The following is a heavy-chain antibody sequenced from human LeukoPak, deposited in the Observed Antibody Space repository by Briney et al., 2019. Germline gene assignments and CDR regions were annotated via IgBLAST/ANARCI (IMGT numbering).Heavy chain of an antibody. D-gene: IGHD5-12*01. J-gene: IGHJ4*02. CDR2: ISGSGGST. CDR1: GFTFSSYA. CDR3: AKDSIVATHLFDY. Sequence: GGSLRLSCAASGFTFSSYAMSWVRQAPGKGLEWVSAISGSGGSTYYADSVKGRFTISRDTSKNTLYLQMNSLRAEDTAVYYCAKDSIVATHLFDYWGQGTLVTVSS. V-gene: IGHV3-23*01.